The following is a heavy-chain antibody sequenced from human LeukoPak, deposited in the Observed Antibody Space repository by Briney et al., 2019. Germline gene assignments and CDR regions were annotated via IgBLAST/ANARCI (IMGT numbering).Heavy chain of an antibody. J-gene: IGHJ6*02. CDR2: IYYSGST. Sequence: SETLSLTCTVSGGSISSSSYYWGWIRQPPGKGLEWIGSIYYSGSTYYNPSLKSRVTISVDTSKNQFSLKLSSVTAADTAVYYCARLPDPVLMVYAHTYYGMDVWGQGTTVTVSS. CDR3: ARLPDPVLMVYAHTYYGMDV. CDR1: GGSISSSSYY. V-gene: IGHV4-39*01. D-gene: IGHD2-8*01.